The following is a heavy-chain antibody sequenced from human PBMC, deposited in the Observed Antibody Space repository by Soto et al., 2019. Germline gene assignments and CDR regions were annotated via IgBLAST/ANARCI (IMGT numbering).Heavy chain of an antibody. V-gene: IGHV3-30-3*01. D-gene: IGHD6-19*01. CDR2: VSLDGSNK. Sequence: QMQLVESGGGVVQPGGSLRLSCAASGFTFNYSPMHWVRQAPGKGLEWVAVVSLDGSNKYYADSVKGRFTISKDNSKNTLYLQMNSLRREDTAVYYCARLPGPLVAVLYIYPLDGREAMSDVDVWGQGTTVTVSS. CDR1: GFTFNYSP. J-gene: IGHJ6*02. CDR3: ARLPGPLVAVLYIYPLDGREAMSDVDV.